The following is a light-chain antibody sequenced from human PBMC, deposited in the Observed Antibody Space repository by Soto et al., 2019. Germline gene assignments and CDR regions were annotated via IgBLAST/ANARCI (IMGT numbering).Light chain of an antibody. J-gene: IGKJ1*01. CDR1: QSIGSY. CDR3: QQYGSSGT. V-gene: IGKV3-11*01. Sequence: PGETATLSCRASQSIGSYLNWFLQKPGQAPRLLIYESANRATGIPARFSGSGSGTDFSLTSSRLEPEDCAVYYCQQYGSSGTFGQGTKVDIK. CDR2: ESA.